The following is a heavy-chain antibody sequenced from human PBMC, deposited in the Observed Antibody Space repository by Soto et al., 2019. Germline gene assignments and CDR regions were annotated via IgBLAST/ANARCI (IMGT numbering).Heavy chain of an antibody. V-gene: IGHV4-59*01. J-gene: IGHJ4*02. D-gene: IGHD3-3*01. CDR2: IYYSGST. Sequence: PSETLSLTCTVSGGSISSYYWSWIRQPPGKGLEWIGYIYYSGSTNYNPSLKSRVTISVDTSKNQFSLKLSSVTAADTAVYYCARGYTYDFWSGYYPVPLFDYWGQGTLVTVSS. CDR1: GGSISSYY. CDR3: ARGYTYDFWSGYYPVPLFDY.